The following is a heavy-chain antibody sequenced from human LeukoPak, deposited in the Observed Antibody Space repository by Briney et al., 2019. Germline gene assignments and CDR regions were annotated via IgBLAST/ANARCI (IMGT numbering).Heavy chain of an antibody. V-gene: IGHV5-51*01. Sequence: ESLKISCKGSGYIFTHYWIGWVRQMPGKGLEWMGIINPADSDTRYSPSFQGQVLISADKSISTAYLHWGSLKASDTAMYFCARRRSSTSDAVDIWGQGTMVTVS. CDR3: ARRRSSTSDAVDI. J-gene: IGHJ3*02. CDR2: INPADSDT. CDR1: GYIFTHYW.